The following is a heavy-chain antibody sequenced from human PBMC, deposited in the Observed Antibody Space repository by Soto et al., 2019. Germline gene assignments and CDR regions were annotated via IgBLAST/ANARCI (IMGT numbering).Heavy chain of an antibody. CDR2: IYPGDSDT. Sequence: EVQLVQSGAEVKKPGESLKISCQGSGYTFISYWIAWVRQMPGKGLEWMGIIYPGDSDTRYNPSFQGQVTISADKSISTAYLQWSSLKASDTAMYYCARIIAEAGTEFDFWGQGTLVTVSS. V-gene: IGHV5-51*01. CDR3: ARIIAEAGTEFDF. D-gene: IGHD6-19*01. J-gene: IGHJ4*02. CDR1: GYTFISYW.